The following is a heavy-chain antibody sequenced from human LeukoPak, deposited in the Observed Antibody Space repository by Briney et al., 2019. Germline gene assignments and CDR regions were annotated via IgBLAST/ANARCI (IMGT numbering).Heavy chain of an antibody. Sequence: GGSLRLSCAASGFTFSTYGMSWVRQAPGKGLEWVSSISGSGGGTYYGDSVRGRFIISRDNSKNTLYLRMSSLRAEDTAVYYCAKGEMGTTSYYFDYWGQGTLVTVSS. CDR2: ISGSGGGT. CDR1: GFTFSTYG. J-gene: IGHJ4*02. V-gene: IGHV3-23*01. D-gene: IGHD5-24*01. CDR3: AKGEMGTTSYYFDY.